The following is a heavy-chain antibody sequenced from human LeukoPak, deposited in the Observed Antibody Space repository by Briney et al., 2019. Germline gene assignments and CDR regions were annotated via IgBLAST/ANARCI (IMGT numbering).Heavy chain of an antibody. D-gene: IGHD3-3*01. CDR3: ARDRSGYANGAFDF. Sequence: QPGRSLKLSCAASGFTFSYYAMHWVRQAPGKGLEWVAVLSYGGTNKYYADSVKGRFTISRDNSKNTMFLQMNSLRAEDTAVYHCARDRSGYANGAFDFWGQGTMVTVSS. J-gene: IGHJ3*01. CDR1: GFTFSYYA. CDR2: LSYGGTNK. V-gene: IGHV3-30-3*01.